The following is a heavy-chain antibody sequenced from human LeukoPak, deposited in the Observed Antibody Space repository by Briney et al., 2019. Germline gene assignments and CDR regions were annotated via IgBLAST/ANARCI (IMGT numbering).Heavy chain of an antibody. D-gene: IGHD3-22*01. CDR1: GGSFSGYY. J-gene: IGHJ3*02. CDR3: ARVGPNVYNSSGYFHPRRAFDI. Sequence: SETLSLTCAVYGGSFSGYYWSWIRQPPGEGLEWIGEINHSGSTNYNPSLKSRVTISVDTSKNQFSLKLSSVTAADTAVYYCARVGPNVYNSSGYFHPRRAFDIWGQGTMVTLSS. CDR2: INHSGST. V-gene: IGHV4-34*01.